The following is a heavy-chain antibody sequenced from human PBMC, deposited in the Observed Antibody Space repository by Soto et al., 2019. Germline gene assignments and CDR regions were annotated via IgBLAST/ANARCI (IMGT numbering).Heavy chain of an antibody. D-gene: IGHD5-18*01. CDR1: GGSIRSGGYY. V-gene: IGHV4-31*03. J-gene: IGHJ6*02. CDR3: ARDRLMATAGTARHYFGLDV. Sequence: QVQLQESGPGLVKPSQTLSLTCTVSGGSIRSGGYYWSWVRQSPRRGLEWIGNIYYSGSTYYNPSLKRRLTISVDTSKNQFSLNLSSVTAADTAVYYCARDRLMATAGTARHYFGLDVWGQGTTVTVSS. CDR2: IYYSGST.